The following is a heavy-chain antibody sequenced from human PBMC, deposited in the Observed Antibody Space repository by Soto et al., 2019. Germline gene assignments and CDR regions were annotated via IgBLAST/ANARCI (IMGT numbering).Heavy chain of an antibody. J-gene: IGHJ6*04. Sequence: SETLSLTCTVSGGSIRSGGYYWTWIRQHPGKGLEWIGYIYYSGSTNYNPSLKSRVTISVDTSKNQFSLKLSSVTAADTAVYYCARFKGYSGYDARRHPEKYYSYSGRDVWGKGTTVTVSS. CDR3: ARFKGYSGYDARRHPEKYYSYSGRDV. CDR2: IYYSGST. V-gene: IGHV4-61*08. CDR1: GGSIRSGGYY. D-gene: IGHD5-12*01.